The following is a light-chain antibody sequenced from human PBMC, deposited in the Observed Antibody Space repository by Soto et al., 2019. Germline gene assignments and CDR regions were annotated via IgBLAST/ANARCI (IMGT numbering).Light chain of an antibody. CDR1: QGLSDS. J-gene: IGKJ5*01. Sequence: DIQMTQSPSSVSASVGDRVTITCRATQGLSDSLAWYQQKPGKAPKLLISVTSRLQSGVPSRFSGSASGTDFTLTIDRLQPEDLATYYCQQGRNWPLTFGQGTRLEIK. CDR3: QQGRNWPLT. CDR2: VTS. V-gene: IGKV1-12*01.